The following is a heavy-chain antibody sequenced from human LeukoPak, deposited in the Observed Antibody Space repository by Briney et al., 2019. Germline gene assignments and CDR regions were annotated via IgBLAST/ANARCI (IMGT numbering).Heavy chain of an antibody. D-gene: IGHD2-15*01. Sequence: SETLSLTCTVSGGSISSYYWSWIRQPPGKGLEWIGYIYYSGSTNYNPSLKSRVTISVDTSKNQLSLKLSSVTAADTAVYYCARGEGGPFDYWGQGTLVTVSS. CDR1: GGSISSYY. V-gene: IGHV4-59*01. J-gene: IGHJ4*02. CDR3: ARGEGGPFDY. CDR2: IYYSGST.